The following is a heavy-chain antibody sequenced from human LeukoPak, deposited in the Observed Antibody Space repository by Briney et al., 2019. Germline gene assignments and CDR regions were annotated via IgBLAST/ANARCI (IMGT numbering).Heavy chain of an antibody. D-gene: IGHD5-18*01. CDR1: GFTFSDYY. V-gene: IGHV3-11*04. Sequence: GGSLRLSCAASGFTFSDYYMSWIRQAPGKGLEWVSYISSSGSSIYYADSVKGRFTISRDNAKNSLYLQMNSLRGEDTAVYYCARGFGAMAPRTDFDYWGQGTQVTVSS. CDR3: ARGFGAMAPRTDFDY. CDR2: ISSSGSSI. J-gene: IGHJ4*02.